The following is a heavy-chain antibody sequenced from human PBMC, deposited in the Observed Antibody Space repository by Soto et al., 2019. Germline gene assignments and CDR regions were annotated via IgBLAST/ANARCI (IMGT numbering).Heavy chain of an antibody. Sequence: SVKVSCKASGGTFSSYAISWLRQAPGQGLEWMGGIIPIFGTANYAQKFQGRVTITADKSTSTAYMELSSLRSEDTAVYYCARGRYSSSSGGLYYYYGMDVWGQGTTVTVSS. J-gene: IGHJ6*02. CDR2: IIPIFGTA. CDR3: ARGRYSSSSGGLYYYYGMDV. D-gene: IGHD6-6*01. CDR1: GGTFSSYA. V-gene: IGHV1-69*06.